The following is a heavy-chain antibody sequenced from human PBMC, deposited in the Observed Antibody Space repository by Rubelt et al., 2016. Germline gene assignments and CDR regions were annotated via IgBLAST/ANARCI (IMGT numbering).Heavy chain of an antibody. CDR1: EFTFSSYT. CDR2: IRGSGGTT. CDR3: AKGVESENYYHEY. V-gene: IGHV3-23*01. J-gene: IGHJ4*02. Sequence: GLVQPGGSLRVSCVGSEFTFSSYTMNWVRQAPGKGLEWVSLIRGSGGTTHYADSVKGRFTVSRDNSKNTLYLQMNSLRAEDTAVYYCAKGVESENYYHEYWGQGTLVTVSS. D-gene: IGHD1-26*01.